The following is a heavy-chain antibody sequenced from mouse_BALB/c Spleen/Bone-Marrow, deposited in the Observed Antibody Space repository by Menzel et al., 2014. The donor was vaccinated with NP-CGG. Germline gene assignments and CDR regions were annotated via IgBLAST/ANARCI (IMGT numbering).Heavy chain of an antibody. V-gene: IGHV1S81*02. CDR2: INPSNGGT. CDR1: GYTFTSYY. Sequence: QVQLKQSGAELVKPGASVKLSCKASGYTFTSYYMYWVKQRPGQGLEWIGEINPSNGGTNFSEKFKNKATLTVDKSSSTAYMQLSSLIFEDSAVYYCTRSNGNWFAYWGQGTLVTVSA. D-gene: IGHD2-1*01. J-gene: IGHJ3*01. CDR3: TRSNGNWFAY.